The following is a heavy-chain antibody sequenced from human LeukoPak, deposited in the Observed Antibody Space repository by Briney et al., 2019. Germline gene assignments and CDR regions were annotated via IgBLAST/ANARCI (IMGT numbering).Heavy chain of an antibody. CDR3: ARDLGIAAAGRGWLDY. V-gene: IGHV3-11*04. CDR2: ISSSGSTI. Sequence: GGSLRLSCAASGFTFSDYYMSWIRQAPGKGLEWVSYISSSGSTIYYADSVKGRFTISRDNAKDSLYLQMNSLRAEDTAVYYCARDLGIAAAGRGWLDYWGQGTLVTVSS. CDR1: GFTFSDYY. J-gene: IGHJ4*02. D-gene: IGHD6-13*01.